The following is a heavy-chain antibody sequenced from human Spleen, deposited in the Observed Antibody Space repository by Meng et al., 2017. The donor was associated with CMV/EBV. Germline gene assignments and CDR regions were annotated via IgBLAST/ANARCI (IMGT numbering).Heavy chain of an antibody. CDR1: GFTFSSYA. J-gene: IGHJ4*02. CDR3: AKEFFDYSNNDH. CDR2: ISYDEGFK. V-gene: IGHV3-30*04. D-gene: IGHD4-11*01. Sequence: GGSLRLSCAASGFTFSSYAMHWVRQTPGKGLEWVAVISYDEGFKYYADSVKGRFTISRDNPKNTLYLQMNSLRAEDTAVYYCAKEFFDYSNNDHWGQGTLVTVSS.